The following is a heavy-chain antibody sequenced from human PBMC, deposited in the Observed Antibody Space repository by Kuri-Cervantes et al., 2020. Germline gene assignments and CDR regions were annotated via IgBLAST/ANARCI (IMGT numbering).Heavy chain of an antibody. CDR1: GGSVSNYY. Sequence: GSLRLSCTVSGGSVSNYYWSWIRQPPGKGLEWIAYIYSSGSTNYNPSLKSRVSISVDRSKNQFSLKLSSVTAADTAVYYCARRSITMVQGFDIWGQGTMVTVSS. J-gene: IGHJ3*02. D-gene: IGHD3-10*01. CDR3: ARRSITMVQGFDI. V-gene: IGHV4-59*02. CDR2: IYSSGST.